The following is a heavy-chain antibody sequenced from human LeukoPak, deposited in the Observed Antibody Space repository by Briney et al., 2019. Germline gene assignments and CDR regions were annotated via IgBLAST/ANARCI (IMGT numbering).Heavy chain of an antibody. Sequence: GGSLRLSCAASGFTFSDHYMDWVRQAPGKGLEWVGRTRNKANSYTTEYAASVKGRFTISRADSENSLYLQMNSLKTEDTAVYYCARDLNYYDSSGYSGRHWGQGTLVTVSS. J-gene: IGHJ4*02. CDR1: GFTFSDHY. CDR3: ARDLNYYDSSGYSGRH. D-gene: IGHD3-22*01. CDR2: TRNKANSYTT. V-gene: IGHV3-72*01.